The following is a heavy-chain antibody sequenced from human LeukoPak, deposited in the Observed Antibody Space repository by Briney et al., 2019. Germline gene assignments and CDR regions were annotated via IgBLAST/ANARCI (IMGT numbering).Heavy chain of an antibody. CDR3: ATYRQVLLPFES. J-gene: IGHJ4*02. D-gene: IGHD2-8*02. CDR1: GFTFSSYS. CDR2: ISPSSSTM. Sequence: PGGSLRLSCAASGFTFSSYSMNWVRQAPGKGLEWVSYISPSSSTMYYADSVRGRFTISRDNSKSTLSLQMNSLRAEDTAIYYCATYRQVLLPFESWGQGTLVTVSS. V-gene: IGHV3-48*01.